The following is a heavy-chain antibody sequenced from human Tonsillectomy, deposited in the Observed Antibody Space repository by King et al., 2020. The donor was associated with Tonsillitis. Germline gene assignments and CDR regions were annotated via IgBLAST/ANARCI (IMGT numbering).Heavy chain of an antibody. J-gene: IGHJ6*02. V-gene: IGHV2-5*01. CDR3: AHLGPGYXYYGMDV. CDR1: GFSLSTSGVG. CDR2: IYWNDDK. Sequence: FTLKESGPTLVKPTQTLTLTCTFSGFSLSTSGVGVGWLRQPPGKALEWLALIYWNDDKRYSPSLKSRLTITKDTSKNQVVLTMTNMDPVDTATYYCAHLGPGYXYYGMDVWGQGTTVTVSS.